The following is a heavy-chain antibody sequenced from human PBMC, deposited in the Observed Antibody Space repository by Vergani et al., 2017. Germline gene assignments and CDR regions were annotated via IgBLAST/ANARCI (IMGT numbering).Heavy chain of an antibody. CDR2: IYTSGST. CDR3: ARDVGYCSSTSCLSDY. J-gene: IGHJ4*02. D-gene: IGHD2-2*03. Sequence: QVQLQESGPGLVKPSQTLSLTCTVSGGSISSGSYYWSWIRQPAGKGLEWIGRIYTSGSTNYNPSLKSRVTISVDTSKNQFSLKLSSVTAADTAVYYCARDVGYCSSTSCLSDYWGQGTLVTVSS. CDR1: GGSISSGSYY. V-gene: IGHV4-61*02.